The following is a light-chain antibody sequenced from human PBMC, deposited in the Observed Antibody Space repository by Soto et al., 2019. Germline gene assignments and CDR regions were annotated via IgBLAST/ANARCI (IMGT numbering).Light chain of an antibody. CDR3: QQYGYSRWT. CDR1: QSVRSNY. V-gene: IGKV3-20*01. CDR2: AAF. J-gene: IGKJ1*01. Sequence: ELVLTQSPGTLSLSPGERATLSCRASQSVRSNYLAWYQHKPGQAPRLLIYAAFSRATGIPDRFSGSGSGTDFTLTINRLEPEDFAVYCCQQYGYSRWTFGQGTKVEIK.